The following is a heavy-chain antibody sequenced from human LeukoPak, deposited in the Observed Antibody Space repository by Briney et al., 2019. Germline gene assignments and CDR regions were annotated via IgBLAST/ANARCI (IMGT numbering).Heavy chain of an antibody. V-gene: IGHV1-2*02. CDR1: GYTFTGYY. D-gene: IGHD3-22*01. CDR2: INPNSGGT. CDR3: ARNFYFDSSGYYHY. J-gene: IGHJ4*02. Sequence: ASVKVSCKASGYTFTGYYMHWVRQAPGQGLEWTGWINPNSGGTNYAQKFQGRVTMTRDTSISTACMELSRLRSDDTAVYYCARNFYFDSSGYYHYWGQGTLVTVSS.